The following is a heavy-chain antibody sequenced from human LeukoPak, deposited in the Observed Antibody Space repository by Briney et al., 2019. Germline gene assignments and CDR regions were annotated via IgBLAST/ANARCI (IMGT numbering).Heavy chain of an antibody. CDR3: ARGSYSSSWFPPNSFDY. CDR1: GGSFSGYY. D-gene: IGHD6-13*01. J-gene: IGHJ4*02. CDR2: INHSGST. V-gene: IGHV4-34*01. Sequence: SETLSLTCAVYGGSFSGYYWSWIRQPPVKGLEWIGEINHSGSTNYNPSLKSRVTISVDTSKNQFSLKLSSVTAADTAVYYCARGSYSSSWFPPNSFDYWGQGTLVTVSS.